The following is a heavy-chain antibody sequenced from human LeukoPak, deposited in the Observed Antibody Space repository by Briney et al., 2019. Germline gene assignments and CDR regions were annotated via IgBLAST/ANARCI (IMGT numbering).Heavy chain of an antibody. CDR3: ARDKGYSSGWYLWGSYFDY. Sequence: ASVKVSCKASGYTFTHYGISWVRQAPGQGLEWVGWISAYSGNTNYAQKFQGRVTMTTDTSTSTAYMELRSLRSDDTAVYYCARDKGYSSGWYLWGSYFDYWGQGTLVTVSS. V-gene: IGHV1-18*01. CDR2: ISAYSGNT. CDR1: GYTFTHYG. D-gene: IGHD6-19*01. J-gene: IGHJ4*02.